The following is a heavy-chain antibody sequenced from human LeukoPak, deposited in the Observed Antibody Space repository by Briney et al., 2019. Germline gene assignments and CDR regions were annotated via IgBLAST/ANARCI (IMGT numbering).Heavy chain of an antibody. V-gene: IGHV3-23*01. CDR3: AKGLGTSGYWDY. J-gene: IGHJ4*02. Sequence: PGGSLRLSCAASGFTFSSYAMSWVRQAPGKGLEWVLGISASGESTYYADSVKGRFTISRDNSKNTLYLQMNSLRAEDTAVYYCAKGLGTSGYWDYWGQGTLVTVSS. CDR1: GFTFSSYA. CDR2: ISASGEST. D-gene: IGHD3-22*01.